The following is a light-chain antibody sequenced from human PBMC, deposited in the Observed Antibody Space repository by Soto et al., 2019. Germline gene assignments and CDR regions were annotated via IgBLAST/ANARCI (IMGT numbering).Light chain of an antibody. CDR3: TSYVGNDIWV. CDR1: SSDVGAYNY. V-gene: IGLV2-14*01. CDR2: DVS. J-gene: IGLJ3*02. Sequence: QSALTQPASVSGSPGQSITISCTGTSSDVGAYNYVSWYQQHPGKAPKLMIYDVSNRPSGVSNRFSGSKSGNTASLTVPGLQAEDEADYYCTSYVGNDIWVFGGGTKLTVL.